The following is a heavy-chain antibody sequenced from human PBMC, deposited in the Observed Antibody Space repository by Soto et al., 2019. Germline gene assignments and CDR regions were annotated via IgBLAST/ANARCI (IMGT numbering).Heavy chain of an antibody. V-gene: IGHV1-8*01. CDR3: ASRYRVVTSIHAFDM. D-gene: IGHD2-21*02. J-gene: IGHJ3*02. CDR2: LNPNSGDT. Sequence: QVQLVQSGAEVKKPGASVKVSCQASGYAFTTYDIHWVRQASGQGLEWVGRLNPNSGDTVYAQRFRGRVILTRDTSKNTAYMELSSLRSDDTAVYYCASRYRVVTSIHAFDMWGQGTMVTVSS. CDR1: GYAFTTYD.